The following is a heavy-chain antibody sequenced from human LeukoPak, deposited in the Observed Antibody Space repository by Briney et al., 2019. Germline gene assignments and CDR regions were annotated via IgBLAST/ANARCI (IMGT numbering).Heavy chain of an antibody. D-gene: IGHD3-10*01. V-gene: IGHV4-4*07. CDR1: GGSISSYY. CDR2: IYSSGNT. Sequence: SETLSLTCTVSGGSISSYYWNWIRQPAGEGLEWIGHIYSSGNTNYNPSLKSRVTISVDKSRKQVSLKLTSVTAADTAVYYCARDSYGSGSYYPYYFDYRGQGTLGTVSS. J-gene: IGHJ4*02. CDR3: ARDSYGSGSYYPYYFDY.